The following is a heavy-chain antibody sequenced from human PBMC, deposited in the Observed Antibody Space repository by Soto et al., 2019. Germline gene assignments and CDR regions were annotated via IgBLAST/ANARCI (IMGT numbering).Heavy chain of an antibody. D-gene: IGHD3-22*01. J-gene: IGHJ6*02. Sequence: SGGSLRLSCTPSGFIFSDYSMNRVRQAPGKGLEWISYITTTSSTMYYADSVKGRFTISRDNAKNSLYLQMNSLRDEDTAVYYCARDSSGRLYYGMDVWGQGTAVTVSS. CDR1: GFIFSDYS. CDR3: ARDSSGRLYYGMDV. CDR2: ITTTSSTM. V-gene: IGHV3-48*02.